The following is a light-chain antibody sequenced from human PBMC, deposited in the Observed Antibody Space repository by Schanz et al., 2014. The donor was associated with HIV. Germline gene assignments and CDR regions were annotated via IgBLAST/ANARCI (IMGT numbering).Light chain of an antibody. V-gene: IGKV1-39*01. Sequence: DFQMTQSPSSLSASVGDRVTITCRASQDISISLNWYQQKPGKAPQLLIYATSLLHTGVPSRFSGSGSGTHFTLTITSLQFDDFATYYCQQSYSATPYTFGQGTRLEIK. CDR2: ATS. CDR3: QQSYSATPYT. J-gene: IGKJ2*01. CDR1: QDISIS.